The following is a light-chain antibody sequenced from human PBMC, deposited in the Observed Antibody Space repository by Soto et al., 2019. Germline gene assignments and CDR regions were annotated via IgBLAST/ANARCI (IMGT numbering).Light chain of an antibody. CDR2: GAS. Sequence: EIVMTQSPATLSVSPRERATLSCRASQSVSSNLAWYKQKPAQAPRLLIYGASTRATGIPAGFSGSGSGTEFTLTISSLQSEDFAVYCWQQYNNCPHTFGQGTKLEIK. J-gene: IGKJ2*01. V-gene: IGKV3-15*01. CDR3: QQYNNCPHT. CDR1: QSVSSN.